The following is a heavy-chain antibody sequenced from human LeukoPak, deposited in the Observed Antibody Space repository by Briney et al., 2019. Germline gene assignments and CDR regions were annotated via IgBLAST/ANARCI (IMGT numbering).Heavy chain of an antibody. D-gene: IGHD6-19*01. Sequence: GGSLRLSCAASGFTFDDYTMHWVRQAPGKGLEWVSLISWDGGSTYYADSVKGRFTISRDNSKNSLYLQMNSLRTEDTALYYCAKDHVAVAVDYYFDYWGQGTLVTVSS. CDR1: GFTFDDYT. V-gene: IGHV3-43*01. CDR2: ISWDGGST. J-gene: IGHJ4*02. CDR3: AKDHVAVAVDYYFDY.